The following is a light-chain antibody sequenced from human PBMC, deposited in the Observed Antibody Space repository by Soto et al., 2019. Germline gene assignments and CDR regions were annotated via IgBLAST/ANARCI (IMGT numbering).Light chain of an antibody. CDR1: QSVSSNY. CDR3: QKYGSAFT. CDR2: AAS. Sequence: EIVLTQSPGTLSLSPGERATLSCRASQSVSSNYLAWYQHKPGQGPRLLIYAASSRATGIPDRFSGSGSGTDFTLTISRLELEDSALYYCQKYGSAFTFGPGTKVEIK. J-gene: IGKJ3*01. V-gene: IGKV3-20*01.